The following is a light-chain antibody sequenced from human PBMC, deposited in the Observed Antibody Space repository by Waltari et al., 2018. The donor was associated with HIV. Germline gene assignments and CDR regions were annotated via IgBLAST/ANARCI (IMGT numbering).Light chain of an antibody. V-gene: IGKV1-9*01. Sequence: DIQLTQSPSFQSASVGDTVTITCRASQGIPNNVAWYQQKPGKAPKSLIYDASTLQSGVPSRFSGSGSGTEFTLTISSLQPEDFATYYCQQVKSYPLTFGQGTRLEIK. J-gene: IGKJ5*01. CDR1: QGIPNN. CDR3: QQVKSYPLT. CDR2: DAS.